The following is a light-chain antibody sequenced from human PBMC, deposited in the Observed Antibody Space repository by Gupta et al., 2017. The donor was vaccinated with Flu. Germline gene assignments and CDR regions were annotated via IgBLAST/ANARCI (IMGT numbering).Light chain of an antibody. CDR3: AAWDDSLNGWV. Sequence: SVLTQPPSASGTPGQRVTISCSGSSSNIGSNPVNCYQQLPGTAPKLLIDSNNQRPSGVPDRFSVSKSGTSASLAISGLQSEDEADYYCAAWDDSLNGWVFGGGTKLTVL. CDR2: SNN. J-gene: IGLJ3*02. CDR1: SSNIGSNP. V-gene: IGLV1-44*01.